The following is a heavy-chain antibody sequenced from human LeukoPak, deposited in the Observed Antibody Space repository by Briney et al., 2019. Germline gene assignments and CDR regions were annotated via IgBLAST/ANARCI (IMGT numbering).Heavy chain of an antibody. J-gene: IGHJ6*03. CDR3: ARDREPYYYYYYMDV. CDR2: ISASADDT. CDR1: GFTFRSHA. Sequence: GGSLRLSCAASGFTFRSHAMSWVRQAPGKGLEWVSAISASADDTSYAGSVRGRFTISRDNSKNTLYLQMNSLRAEDTAVYYCARDREPYYYYYYMDVWGKGTTVTVSS. D-gene: IGHD1-26*01. V-gene: IGHV3-23*01.